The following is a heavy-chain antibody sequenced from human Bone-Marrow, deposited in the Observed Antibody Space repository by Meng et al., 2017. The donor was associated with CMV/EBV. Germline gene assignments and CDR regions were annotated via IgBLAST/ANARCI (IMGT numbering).Heavy chain of an antibody. V-gene: IGHV4-39*07. D-gene: IGHD2/OR15-2a*01. CDR1: GRSISSSSYY. Sequence: SETLSRTCAVYGRSISSSSYYWGWIRQPPGKGLEWIGSIYYSGTTYYNSSLKSRVTMSVDTSKNQFSLKLNSVIAADTAVYYCAKEIQIGADYCGQGTLGTVSS. J-gene: IGHJ4*02. CDR3: AKEIQIGADY. CDR2: IYYSGTT.